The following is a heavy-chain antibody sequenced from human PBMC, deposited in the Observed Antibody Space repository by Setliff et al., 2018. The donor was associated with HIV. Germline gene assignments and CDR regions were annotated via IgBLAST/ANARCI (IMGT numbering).Heavy chain of an antibody. CDR2: IYFSGRT. V-gene: IGHV4-4*07. J-gene: IGHJ1*01. D-gene: IGHD2-15*01. CDR1: NASINSYY. Sequence: SETLSLTCTVSNASINSYYWSWIRQPAGRALEWIGRIYFSGRTNYNPSLKSQIKMSIDTSKNQFSLNLSSVTAADTAIYFCARDPYCSGDGCFRYYQYWGRGTLVTVSS. CDR3: ARDPYCSGDGCFRYYQY.